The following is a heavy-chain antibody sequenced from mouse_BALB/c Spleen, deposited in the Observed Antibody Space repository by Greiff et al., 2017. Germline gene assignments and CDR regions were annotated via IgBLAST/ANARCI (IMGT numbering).Heavy chain of an antibody. CDR3: ARDTLYGSSSYWYFDV. Sequence: EVKLVESGGGLVQPGGSLRLSCATSGFTFTDYYMSWVRQPPGKALEWLGFIRNKANGYTTEYSASVKGRFTISRDNSQSILYLQMNTLRAEDSATYYCARDTLYGSSSYWYFDVWGVGTTVTVSS. CDR1: GFTFTDYY. V-gene: IGHV7-3*02. J-gene: IGHJ1*01. D-gene: IGHD1-1*01. CDR2: IRNKANGYTT.